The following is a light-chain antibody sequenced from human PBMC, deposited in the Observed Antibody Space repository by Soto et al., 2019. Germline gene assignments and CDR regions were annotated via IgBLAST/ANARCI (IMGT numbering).Light chain of an antibody. V-gene: IGKV1-5*03. CDR2: KAS. Sequence: DIQMTQSPSTLSASVGDRVTMTCRASQSISSWVAWYQQKPGKAPKLLIYKASSLESGVPSRFSGSGSGTEFTLTISSLQPDDFATYYCQQYNSYWTFGQGTKVEIK. J-gene: IGKJ1*01. CDR1: QSISSW. CDR3: QQYNSYWT.